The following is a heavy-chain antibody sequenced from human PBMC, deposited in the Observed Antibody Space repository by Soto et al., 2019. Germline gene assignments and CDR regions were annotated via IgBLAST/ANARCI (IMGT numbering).Heavy chain of an antibody. Sequence: SETLSLTCTVSGGSISSYYWSWIRQPPGKGLEWIGYIYYSGSTNYNPSLKSRVTISVDTSKNQFSLKLSSVTAADTAVYYCARGTFTSYDFWSGDTPPPFDYWGQGTLFTVSS. CDR1: GGSISSYY. CDR2: IYYSGST. CDR3: ARGTFTSYDFWSGDTPPPFDY. V-gene: IGHV4-59*01. D-gene: IGHD3-3*01. J-gene: IGHJ4*02.